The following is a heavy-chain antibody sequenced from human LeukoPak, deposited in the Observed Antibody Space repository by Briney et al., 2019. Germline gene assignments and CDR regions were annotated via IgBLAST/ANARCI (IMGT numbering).Heavy chain of an antibody. J-gene: IGHJ4*02. V-gene: IGHV4-59*08. Sequence: SETLSLTCTVSGGSISGYYWSWIRQPPGKGLEWIGYIYYSGSTNYSPSLKSRVTISVDTSKNQFSLKLSSVTAADTAVYYCARQTRDFSRDYWGQGTLVTVSS. CDR3: ARQTRDFSRDY. D-gene: IGHD3-9*01. CDR2: IYYSGST. CDR1: GGSISGYY.